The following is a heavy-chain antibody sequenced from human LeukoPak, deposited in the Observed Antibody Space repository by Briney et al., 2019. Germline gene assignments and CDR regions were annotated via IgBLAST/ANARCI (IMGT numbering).Heavy chain of an antibody. CDR1: GYTFTGYY. CDR2: INPNSGGT. Sequence: GASVKVSCKASGYTFTGYYMHWVRQAPGQGLEWMGWINPNSGGTNYAQKFQGRVTMTRDTSISTAYKELSRLRSDDTAVYYCARASYDILTGYSSFDYWGQGTLVTVSS. CDR3: ARASYDILTGYSSFDY. V-gene: IGHV1-2*02. J-gene: IGHJ4*02. D-gene: IGHD3-9*01.